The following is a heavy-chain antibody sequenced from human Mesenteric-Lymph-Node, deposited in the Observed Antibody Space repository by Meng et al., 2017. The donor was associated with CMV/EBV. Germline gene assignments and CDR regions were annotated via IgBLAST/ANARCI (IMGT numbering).Heavy chain of an antibody. CDR1: DGSIGSSSYY. D-gene: IGHD3-10*01. CDR3: ARTLKVRYYYYYAMDV. Sequence: SETLSLTCIVSDGSIGSSSYYWGWIRQPPGKGLEWIGSIYYSGNTNYNPSLRSRVTISVDTSKNQFSLKLSSVTAADTAVYYCARTLKVRYYYYYAMDVWGPATTGTVSS. CDR2: IYYSGNT. V-gene: IGHV4-39*01. J-gene: IGHJ6*02.